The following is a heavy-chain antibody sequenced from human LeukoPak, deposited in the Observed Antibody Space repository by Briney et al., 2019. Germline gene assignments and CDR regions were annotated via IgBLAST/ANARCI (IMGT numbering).Heavy chain of an antibody. J-gene: IGHJ4*02. D-gene: IGHD6-13*01. CDR1: GFTISSNY. V-gene: IGHV3-53*01. Sequence: GGSLRLSCAASGFTISSNYMSWVRQAPGKGLERVSVIYSGGSTYYGDSVKGRFTISRDNSKNTLYLQMNSLRAEDTAVYYCSSGLKHSSSWYYFDYWGQGTLVTVSS. CDR3: SSGLKHSSSWYYFDY. CDR2: IYSGGST.